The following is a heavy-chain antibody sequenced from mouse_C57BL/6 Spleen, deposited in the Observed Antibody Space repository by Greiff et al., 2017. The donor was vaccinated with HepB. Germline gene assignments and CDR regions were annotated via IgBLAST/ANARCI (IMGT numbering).Heavy chain of an antibody. CDR2: IDPSDSYT. D-gene: IGHD1-1*01. J-gene: IGHJ3*01. Sequence: QVQLQQSGAELVKPGASVKLSCKASGYTFTSYWMQWVKQRPGQGLEWIGEIDPSDSYTNYNQKFKGKATLTVDTSSSTAYMQLSSLTSEDSAVYYCAVNYYGSGAYWGQGTLVTVSA. V-gene: IGHV1-50*01. CDR1: GYTFTSYW. CDR3: AVNYYGSGAY.